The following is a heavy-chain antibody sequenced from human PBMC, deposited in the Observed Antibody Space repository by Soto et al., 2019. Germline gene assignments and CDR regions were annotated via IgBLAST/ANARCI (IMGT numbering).Heavy chain of an antibody. CDR3: ARGGGYGHFDY. J-gene: IGHJ4*02. Sequence: GGSLRLSCAASGFTFSSDWMPWVRQAPGKGLVWVSRINTDGSARYYVDSVKGRFTISRDNAKNSLYLQMNSLRAEDTAVYCCARGGGYGHFDYWGQGTLVTVSS. CDR1: GFTFSSDW. D-gene: IGHD5-18*01. CDR2: INTDGSAR. V-gene: IGHV3-7*01.